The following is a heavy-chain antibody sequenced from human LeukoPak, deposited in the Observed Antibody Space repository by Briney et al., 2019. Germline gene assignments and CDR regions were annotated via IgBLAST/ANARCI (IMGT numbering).Heavy chain of an antibody. CDR1: GFRFSDYS. V-gene: IGHV3-48*01. J-gene: IGHJ4*02. CDR3: GRGNGDYGGVDY. Sequence: TGGSLRLSCAASGFRFSDYSMNWVRQAPGKGLEWVSYISSSNNIYYADSVKGRFTISRDNAKNSLWLQMNSLRAEDTAVYHCGRGNGDYGGVDYWGQGTLVTVSS. CDR2: ISSSNNI. D-gene: IGHD4-17*01.